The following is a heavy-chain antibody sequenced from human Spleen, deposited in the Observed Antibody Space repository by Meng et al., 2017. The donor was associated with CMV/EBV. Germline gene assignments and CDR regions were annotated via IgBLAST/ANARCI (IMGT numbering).Heavy chain of an antibody. CDR3: ARDEGGHGGVDY. CDR1: GGSISTGDYY. V-gene: IGHV4-30-4*01. CDR2: IYYSGST. J-gene: IGHJ4*02. Sequence: SETLSLTCTVSGGSISTGDYYWRWIRQPPGKGLEWIGYIYYSGSTYYNPSLKSRVTMSIDTSNNQFSLTLNSVTAADTAVYYCARDEGGHGGVDYWGQGTLVTVSS. D-gene: IGHD3-16*01.